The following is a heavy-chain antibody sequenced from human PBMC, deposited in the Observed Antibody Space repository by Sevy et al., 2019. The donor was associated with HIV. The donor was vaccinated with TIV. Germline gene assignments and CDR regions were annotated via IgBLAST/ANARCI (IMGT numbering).Heavy chain of an antibody. CDR1: GFTLTNEF. CDR2: VYSGGVT. J-gene: IGHJ6*02. D-gene: IGHD2-15*01. Sequence: GGSLRLSCAVSGFTLTNEFFSWVRQAPGKGLEWVAVVYSGGVTYYADSVKGRFTISRDKSKGTLYLQMRSLRAEDTAVYYCARVGYCRGGTCFSGFYYAMDVWGQGTTVTVSS. CDR3: ARVGYCRGGTCFSGFYYAMDV. V-gene: IGHV3-53*01.